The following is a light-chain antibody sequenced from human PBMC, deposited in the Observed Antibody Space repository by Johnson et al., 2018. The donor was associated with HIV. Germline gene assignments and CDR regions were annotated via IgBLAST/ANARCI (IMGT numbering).Light chain of an antibody. CDR3: GTWDSSLRALYV. Sequence: QSVLTQPPSVSAAPGQKVTISCSGSSSNIGNNYVSWYQQLPGTAPKLLIYENNKRPSGIPDRFSGSKSGTSATLGITGLQTGDEADDYCGTWDSSLRALYVFGTGTKVTVL. CDR1: SSNIGNNY. J-gene: IGLJ1*01. CDR2: ENN. V-gene: IGLV1-51*02.